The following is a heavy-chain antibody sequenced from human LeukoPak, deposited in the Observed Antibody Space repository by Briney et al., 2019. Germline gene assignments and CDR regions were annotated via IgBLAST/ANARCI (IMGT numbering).Heavy chain of an antibody. V-gene: IGHV4-61*02. J-gene: IGHJ4*02. CDR3: ARDEGH. Sequence: QVQLQESGPGLVKPSQTLSLTCTVSGGSISSGSYYWSWIRQPAGKGLEWIGRIYTSGSTNYNPSLKSRVTMSVDTSKNQFSLKLSSVTAADTAVYYCARDEGHWGQGTLVTVSS. CDR2: IYTSGST. CDR1: GGSISSGSYY.